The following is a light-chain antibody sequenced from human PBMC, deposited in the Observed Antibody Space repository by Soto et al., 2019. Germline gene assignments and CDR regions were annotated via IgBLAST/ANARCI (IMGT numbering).Light chain of an antibody. CDR1: GSLLHPNGNSY. V-gene: IGKV2-28*01. CDR3: MPARQTPRT. J-gene: IGKJ2*01. Sequence: DIVMTQSPLSLPVTPGEPASISCRSSGSLLHPNGNSYLDWYLQKPGQSPQLLIYLASNRASGVFDXXSGSGSVPDFTLQLSRVEPDDGVLYYCMPARQTPRTFGQGTKLEIK. CDR2: LAS.